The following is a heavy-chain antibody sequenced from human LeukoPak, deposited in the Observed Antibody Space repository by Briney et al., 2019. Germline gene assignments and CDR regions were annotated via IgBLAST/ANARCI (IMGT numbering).Heavy chain of an antibody. CDR3: AIRVADSSSWAFDY. V-gene: IGHV1-18*01. J-gene: IGHJ4*02. CDR2: ISAYNGNT. CDR1: GYTFTSYG. Sequence: GASVKVSCKASGYTFTSYGISWVRQAPGQGLEWMGWISAYNGNTNYAQKLQGRVTMTTDTSTSTAYMELRSLRSDDTAVYYCAIRVADSSSWAFDYWGQGTLVTVSS. D-gene: IGHD6-13*01.